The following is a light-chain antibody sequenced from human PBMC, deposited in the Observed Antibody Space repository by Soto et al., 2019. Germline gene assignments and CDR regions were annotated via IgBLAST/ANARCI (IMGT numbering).Light chain of an antibody. J-gene: IGKJ1*01. CDR2: DSS. CDR3: QHYNSYSEA. V-gene: IGKV3-20*01. CDR1: QSVISNF. Sequence: EIVLTQSPGTLSLSPGETASLSCRASQSVISNFLAWYQQRRGQPPRLLMYDSSKRATGIPARFTGSGSGTTFTLTISRVEPGDSAVYYCQHYNSYSEAFGQGTKVELK.